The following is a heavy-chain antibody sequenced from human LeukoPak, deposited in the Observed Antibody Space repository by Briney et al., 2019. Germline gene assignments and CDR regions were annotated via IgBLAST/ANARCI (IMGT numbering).Heavy chain of an antibody. D-gene: IGHD3-22*01. V-gene: IGHV3-21*01. CDR1: GFTFSSYS. Sequence: GGSLRLSCAASGFTFSSYSMNWVRQAPGKGREWVSSISSSSSYIYYADSVKGRFTISRDNAKNSLYLQMNSLRAEDTAVYYCARDGEYYYDSSGYYGYWGQGTLVTVSS. CDR2: ISSSSSYI. J-gene: IGHJ4*02. CDR3: ARDGEYYYDSSGYYGY.